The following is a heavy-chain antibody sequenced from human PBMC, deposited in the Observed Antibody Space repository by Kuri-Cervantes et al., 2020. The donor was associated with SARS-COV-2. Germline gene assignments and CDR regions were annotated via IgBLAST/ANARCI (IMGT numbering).Heavy chain of an antibody. D-gene: IGHD3-10*01. CDR1: GFTFDDYA. CDR3: AKDLDGSGIYWPSRYYYYGMDV. J-gene: IGHJ6*02. Sequence: GESLKISCAASGFTFDDYAMHWVRQAPGKGLEWVSLISGDGGSTYYADSVKGRFAISRDNSKNSLYLQMNSLRAEDTAVYYCAKDLDGSGIYWPSRYYYYGMDVWGQGTTVTVSS. CDR2: ISGDGGST. V-gene: IGHV3-43*02.